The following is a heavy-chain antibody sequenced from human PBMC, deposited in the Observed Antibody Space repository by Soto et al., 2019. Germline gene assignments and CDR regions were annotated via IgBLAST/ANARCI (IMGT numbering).Heavy chain of an antibody. J-gene: IGHJ1*01. CDR2: ITPHNGNT. Sequence: QIQLVQSGAEVEKPGASVKVSCEASGYTFSTYEISWARQAPGQGLEWVGWITPHNGNTKIAQKFQDRVTMTTDVSTRTAYMELRSLRFDDTAVYYCARGRGPGVMASIEYFLHWGQGTLVTVSS. CDR3: ARGRGPGVMASIEYFLH. V-gene: IGHV1-18*01. D-gene: IGHD6-19*01. CDR1: GYTFSTYE.